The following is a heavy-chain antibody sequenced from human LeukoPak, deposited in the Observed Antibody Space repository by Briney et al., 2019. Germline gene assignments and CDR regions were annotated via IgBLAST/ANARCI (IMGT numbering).Heavy chain of an antibody. CDR3: ARDLHRKLVGATYDAFDI. CDR1: GYTFTSYG. Sequence: ASVKVSCKASGYTFTSYGISWVRQAPGQGLEWMGWISAYNGNTNYAQKLQGRVTMTTDTSTSTAYMELRSLRSDDTAVYYCARDLHRKLVGATYDAFDIWGQGTMVTVSS. CDR2: ISAYNGNT. J-gene: IGHJ3*02. V-gene: IGHV1-18*01. D-gene: IGHD1-26*01.